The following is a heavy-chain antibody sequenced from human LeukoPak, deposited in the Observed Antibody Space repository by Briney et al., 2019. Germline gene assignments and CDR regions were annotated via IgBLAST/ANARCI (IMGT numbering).Heavy chain of an antibody. CDR2: INVEGNYI. D-gene: IGHD3-22*01. V-gene: IGHV3-74*01. CDR1: GFSVTTYW. CDR3: ARDLTGPYDH. J-gene: IGHJ4*02. Sequence: GGSLRLSCAASGFSVTTYWMHWVRQAPGKGLVWVARINVEGNYIDYAESVKGRFTISRDSAKNTLYLQMNSLRGEDTAVYSCARDLTGPYDHWGQGTLVTVSS.